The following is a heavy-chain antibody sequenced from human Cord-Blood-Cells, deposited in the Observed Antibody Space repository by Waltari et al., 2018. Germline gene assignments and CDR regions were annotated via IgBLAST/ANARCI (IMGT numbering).Heavy chain of an antibody. CDR2: INPNSGGT. J-gene: IGHJ4*02. V-gene: IGHV1-2*04. CDR1: GYPFTGYY. Sequence: QVPLVQSGAEVKKPGASVKVSCKASGYPFTGYYMHWARQAPGQGLEWMGWINPNSGGTNDAQKFQGWVTMTRDTSISTAYMELSRLRSDDTAVYYCARGEGAYDSSGYYFDYWGQGTLVTVSS. D-gene: IGHD3-22*01. CDR3: ARGEGAYDSSGYYFDY.